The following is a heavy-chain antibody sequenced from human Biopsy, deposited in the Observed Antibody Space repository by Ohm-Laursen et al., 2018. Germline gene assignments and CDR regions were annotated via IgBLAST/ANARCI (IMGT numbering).Heavy chain of an antibody. Sequence: SPVKVSCKASGYSFTTYDVNWVRQARGQGLEWMGWMIPNSGKTGYAQRFQGRVTLTMNTSIGTAYMELSGLRSEDTAVYYCARGSPRRVSIFEASIYWFDTWGQGTLVTVSS. J-gene: IGHJ5*02. CDR2: MIPNSGKT. CDR1: GYSFTTYD. V-gene: IGHV1-8*01. D-gene: IGHD6-6*01. CDR3: ARGSPRRVSIFEASIYWFDT.